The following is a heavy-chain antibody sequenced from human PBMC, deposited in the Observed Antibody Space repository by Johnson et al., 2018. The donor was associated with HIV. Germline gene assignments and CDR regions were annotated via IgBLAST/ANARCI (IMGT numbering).Heavy chain of an antibody. D-gene: IGHD1-1*01. J-gene: IGHJ3*02. CDR1: EFTFNDYG. CDR3: AKGAGLEPWDVFDI. CDR2: INGNGGST. V-gene: IGHV3-20*04. Sequence: VQLVESGGGVVRPVGSLRLSCAASEFTFNDYGMSWVRQAPGKGLEWVSGINGNGGSTGYADSVKGRFTISRDNAKNSLYLQMNSLRAEDTAVYYCAKGAGLEPWDVFDIWGQGTMVTVSS.